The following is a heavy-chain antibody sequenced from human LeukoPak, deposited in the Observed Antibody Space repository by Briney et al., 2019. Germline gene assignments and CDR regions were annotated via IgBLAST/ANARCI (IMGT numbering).Heavy chain of an antibody. CDR1: GGSFSGYY. D-gene: IGHD3-10*01. J-gene: IGHJ4*02. V-gene: IGHV4-34*01. CDR3: ARDRGFTMVRGVFDY. CDR2: INHSGST. Sequence: PSETLSLTCAVYGGSFSGYYWSWIRQPPGKGLEWIGEINHSGSTNYNPSLKSRVTISVDTSKNQFSLKLSSATAADTAVYYCARDRGFTMVRGVFDYWGQGTLVTVSS.